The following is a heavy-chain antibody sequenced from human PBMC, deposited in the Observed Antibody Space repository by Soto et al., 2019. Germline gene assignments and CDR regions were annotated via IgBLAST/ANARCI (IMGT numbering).Heavy chain of an antibody. CDR3: ARSQSGDLDY. Sequence: SQTLSLTCAISGDSVSSNSAAWNWIRQSPSRGLEWLGRTYYRSKWYNGYAIFVKSRITINPDTSKSQFSLQLNSVTPDDTAVYYCARSQSGDLDYWGRGTLVTVSS. J-gene: IGHJ4*02. V-gene: IGHV6-1*01. CDR1: GDSVSSNSAA. CDR2: TYYRSKWYN. D-gene: IGHD1-26*01.